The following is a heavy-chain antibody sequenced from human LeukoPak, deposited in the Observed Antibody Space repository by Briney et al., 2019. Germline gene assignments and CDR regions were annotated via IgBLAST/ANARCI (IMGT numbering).Heavy chain of an antibody. D-gene: IGHD6-19*01. CDR2: IYTSGST. CDR1: GGSISSYY. Sequence: SETLSLTCTVSGGSISSYYWIWIRQPDGKGLEWIGRIYTSGSTNYNPSLKSRVTMSVDTSKNQFSLKLSSVTAADTAVYYCARVASDGWFFDYWGQGTLVTVSS. V-gene: IGHV4-4*07. CDR3: ARVASDGWFFDY. J-gene: IGHJ4*02.